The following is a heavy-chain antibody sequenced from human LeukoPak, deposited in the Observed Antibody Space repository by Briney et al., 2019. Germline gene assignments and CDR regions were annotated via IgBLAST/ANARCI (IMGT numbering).Heavy chain of an antibody. D-gene: IGHD3-10*01. CDR2: IYTSGST. Sequence: PSETLSLTRTVSGGSISSYYWSWIRQPAGKGLEWIGRIYTSGSTNYNPSLKSRVTMSVDTSKNQFSLKLSSVTAADTAVYYCARDPVYYYGSGSYYNRNNYFDYWGQGTLVTVSS. CDR1: GGSISSYY. CDR3: ARDPVYYYGSGSYYNRNNYFDY. V-gene: IGHV4-4*07. J-gene: IGHJ4*02.